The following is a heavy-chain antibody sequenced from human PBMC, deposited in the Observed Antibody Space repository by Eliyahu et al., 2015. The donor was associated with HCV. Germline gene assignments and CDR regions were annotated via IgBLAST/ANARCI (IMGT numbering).Heavy chain of an antibody. Sequence: GKGLEWVSSISGSAGSTXYADSVXGRXAISRDNSKDTLYLQMNNLRAEDTALYYCVKMFFYDRGSTDAFDIWGQGTMVTVSS. CDR2: ISGSAGST. J-gene: IGHJ3*02. D-gene: IGHD3-22*01. V-gene: IGHV3-23*01. CDR3: VKMFFYDRGSTDAFDI.